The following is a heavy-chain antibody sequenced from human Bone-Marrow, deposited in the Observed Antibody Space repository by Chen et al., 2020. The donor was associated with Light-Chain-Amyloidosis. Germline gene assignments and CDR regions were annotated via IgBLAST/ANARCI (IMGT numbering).Heavy chain of an antibody. J-gene: IGHJ4*02. CDR2: INQYGSEK. Sequence: EIQLVESGGGLVQPGGSLRLSCAASRYPFPSSWMTWVRQAPGKGREWVANINQYGSEKYYVDSVKGRFTTSRDNAKNSLYLQMNSLRVEDTAVFYCARVMESSCYYRTFDYWGQGTLVTVSS. CDR1: RYPFPSSW. CDR3: ARVMESSCYYRTFDY. D-gene: IGHD3-22*01. V-gene: IGHV3-7*01.